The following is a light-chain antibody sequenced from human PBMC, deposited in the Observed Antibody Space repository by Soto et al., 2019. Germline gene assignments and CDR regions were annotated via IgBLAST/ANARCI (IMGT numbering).Light chain of an antibody. CDR3: QKYDSAPWT. CDR2: AAS. Sequence: DIEMTQSPSSLSASVGDRVTITCRASQGISNYLAWYQQIPGKVPKLLIYAASTLQPGVPSRFSGRGSGTDFHLTLSSLKPEYVATYYLQKYDSAPWTFGQGTEVEIK. V-gene: IGKV1-27*01. CDR1: QGISNY. J-gene: IGKJ1*01.